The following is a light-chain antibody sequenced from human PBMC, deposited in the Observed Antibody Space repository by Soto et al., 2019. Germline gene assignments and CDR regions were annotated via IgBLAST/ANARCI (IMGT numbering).Light chain of an antibody. CDR3: LQALQTPIT. CDR1: QSLLHSNGYNY. Sequence: DIVMTQSPLSLPVTPGEPASISCRSSQSLLHSNGYNYVDWYLQKPGQSPQLLLYLASNRASGVPDRFSGSGSGTDFTLKISRVEAEDFWVYYCLQALQTPITLGQGTRLEIK. V-gene: IGKV2-28*01. CDR2: LAS. J-gene: IGKJ5*01.